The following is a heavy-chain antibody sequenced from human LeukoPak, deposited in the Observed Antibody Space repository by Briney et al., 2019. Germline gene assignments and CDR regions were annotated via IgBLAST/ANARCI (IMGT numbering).Heavy chain of an antibody. J-gene: IGHJ3*02. CDR3: ASRGMATNAFDI. CDR2: ISRSSSYI. CDR1: GGSISSYY. Sequence: ETLSLTCTVSGGSISSYYWSWIRQPPGKGLEWVSSISRSSSYIYYADSVKGRFTISRDNAKNSLYLQMNSLRAEDTAVYYCASRGMATNAFDIWGQGTMVTVSS. V-gene: IGHV3-21*01. D-gene: IGHD5-24*01.